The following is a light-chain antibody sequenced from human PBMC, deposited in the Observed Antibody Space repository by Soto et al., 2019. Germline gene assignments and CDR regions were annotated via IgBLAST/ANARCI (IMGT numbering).Light chain of an antibody. CDR1: QSISSW. V-gene: IGKV1-5*03. CDR2: NSS. CDR3: QYWSDYCWT. Sequence: DIQLTQSPSTLSTSVGDRVTISCRASQSISSWLAWYQQKPGKAPKLLIYNSSNLESGVPPRFGGSDSGTEFTLTISSLQPDDFATYYRQYWSDYCWTFGQGTKVEIK. J-gene: IGKJ1*01.